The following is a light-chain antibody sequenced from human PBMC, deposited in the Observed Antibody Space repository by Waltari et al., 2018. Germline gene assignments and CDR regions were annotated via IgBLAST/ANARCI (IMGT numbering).Light chain of an antibody. J-gene: IGKJ2*01. CDR2: GAS. Sequence: EVVMTQSPATLSVSPGERATLSCRASQSVSSNLAWYQQKPGQAPRLLIYGASTRATGIQTRFSGSGSGTEFTLTINSLQSEDFAVYYCQHYDNWPPYTFGPGTKLEI. CDR1: QSVSSN. V-gene: IGKV3-15*01. CDR3: QHYDNWPPYT.